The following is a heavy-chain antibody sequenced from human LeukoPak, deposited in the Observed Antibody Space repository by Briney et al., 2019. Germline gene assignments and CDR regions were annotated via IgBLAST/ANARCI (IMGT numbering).Heavy chain of an antibody. D-gene: IGHD5-12*01. CDR2: IYYSGST. CDR1: GGSISSYY. V-gene: IGHV4-59*01. CDR3: ARKNRYGGYVWFDP. J-gene: IGHJ5*02. Sequence: SETLALTCTVSGGSISSYYWSWIRQPPGKGLEWIGYIYYSGSTNYNPSLKSRVTISVDTSKNQFSLKLSSVTAEDTAVYYCARKNRYGGYVWFDPWGQGPLVTVSS.